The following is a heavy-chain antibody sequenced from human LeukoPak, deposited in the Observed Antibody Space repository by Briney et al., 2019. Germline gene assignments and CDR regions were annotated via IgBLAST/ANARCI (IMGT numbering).Heavy chain of an antibody. CDR1: GFTFSTYS. Sequence: GGSLRLSCAASGFTFSTYSMNWVRQAPGKGLEWVSYISSSSSIIYYADSVKGRFTISIDNAKNSLYLQMSSLRAEDTAVYYCARVRLAAHCTCCDYWGQGTLVTVSS. J-gene: IGHJ4*02. CDR2: ISSSSSII. V-gene: IGHV3-48*04. CDR3: ARVRLAAHCTCCDY. D-gene: IGHD6-13*01.